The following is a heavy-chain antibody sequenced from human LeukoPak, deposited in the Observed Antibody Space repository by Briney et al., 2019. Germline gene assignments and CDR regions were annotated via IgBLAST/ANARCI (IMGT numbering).Heavy chain of an antibody. CDR3: AVPYISTGYDDAFDI. V-gene: IGHV3-9*01. CDR2: ISWNSGSI. Sequence: GGSLRLSCAASGFTFDDYAMHWVRQAPGKGLEWVSGISWNSGSIGYADSVKGRFTISRDNAKNSLYLQMNSLRAEDTALYYCAVPYISTGYDDAFDIWGQGTMVTVSS. J-gene: IGHJ3*02. D-gene: IGHD3-9*01. CDR1: GFTFDDYA.